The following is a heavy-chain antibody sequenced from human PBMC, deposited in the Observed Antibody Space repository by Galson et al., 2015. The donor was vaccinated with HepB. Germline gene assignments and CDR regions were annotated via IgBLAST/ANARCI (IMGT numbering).Heavy chain of an antibody. V-gene: IGHV6-1*01. Sequence: CAISGDSVSSNSAAWNWIRQSPSRGLEWLGRTYYRSKWYNDYAVSVKSRITINPDTSKNQFSLQLNSVTPEDTAVYYCARGAIAAAGTHFDYWGQGTLVTVSS. J-gene: IGHJ4*02. CDR2: TYYRSKWYN. CDR1: GDSVSSNSAA. D-gene: IGHD6-13*01. CDR3: ARGAIAAAGTHFDY.